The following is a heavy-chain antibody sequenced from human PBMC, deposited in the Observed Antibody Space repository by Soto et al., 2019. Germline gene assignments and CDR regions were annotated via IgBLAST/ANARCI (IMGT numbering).Heavy chain of an antibody. D-gene: IGHD3-3*01. V-gene: IGHV4-59*08. J-gene: IGHJ4*02. CDR2: IYYSGST. CDR3: ARLPLYDFGSGYYTGGYYFDY. Sequence: PSETLSLPCTVFGGSLSSYYWGRIRQPPGKGLEWNGYIYYSGSTNYNPSLKSRATISVDTPKNQFSLKLSSVTAADTAVYYCARLPLYDFGSGYYTGGYYFDYWGKGPLVTVSS. CDR1: GGSLSSYY.